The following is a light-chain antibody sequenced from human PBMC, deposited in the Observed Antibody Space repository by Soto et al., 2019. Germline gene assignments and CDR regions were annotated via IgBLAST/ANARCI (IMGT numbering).Light chain of an antibody. CDR2: GAS. CDR3: QQYYTWPRT. J-gene: IGKJ1*01. CDR1: HSVSTN. V-gene: IGKV3-15*01. Sequence: EIVMTQSPGTLSVSPGEGATLSCMASHSVSTNLAWYQQKPDQAPRLLIYGASTTATGMPARFSGSGSGTEFTLPISSLKSEDFAVYYCQQYYTWPRTFGQGPRVEIK.